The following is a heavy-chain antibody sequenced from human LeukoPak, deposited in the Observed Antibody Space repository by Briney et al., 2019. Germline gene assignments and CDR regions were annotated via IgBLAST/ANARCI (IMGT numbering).Heavy chain of an antibody. V-gene: IGHV3-30*02. CDR1: GFTFSSYG. J-gene: IGHJ3*02. Sequence: GGSLRLPCAASGFTFSSYGMHWVRQAPGKGLEWVAFIRYDGSNKYYADSVKGRFTISRDNSKNTLYLQMNSLRAEDTAVYYCAKDEQWLVFGAFDIWGQGTMVTVSS. CDR2: IRYDGSNK. CDR3: AKDEQWLVFGAFDI. D-gene: IGHD6-19*01.